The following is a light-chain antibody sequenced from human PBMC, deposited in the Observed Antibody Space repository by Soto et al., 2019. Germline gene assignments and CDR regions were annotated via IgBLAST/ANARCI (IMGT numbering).Light chain of an antibody. CDR2: GAS. CDR3: QHRSNWPPWT. Sequence: EIVLTQSPATLSLSPGERATLSCRASQSVSNYLAWYQQKPGQAPRLLIYGASNRATGIPARFSGSGSGTDFTLTINSLEPEDFAVYYCQHRSNWPPWTFGQGTKVEIK. CDR1: QSVSNY. J-gene: IGKJ1*01. V-gene: IGKV3-11*01.